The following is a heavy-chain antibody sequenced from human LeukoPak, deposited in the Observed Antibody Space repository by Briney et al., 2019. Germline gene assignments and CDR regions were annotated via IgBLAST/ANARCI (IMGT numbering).Heavy chain of an antibody. CDR3: ARVLTTKQLLFDAFDV. Sequence: PGRSLRLSCAASGFRFASYAMHWVRLAPGKGLEWVALQSSDGSDKFYAASVRGRFTISRDNSKHTLFLQMSSLRAEDTAVYYCARVLTTKQLLFDAFDVWGQGTMVTVSS. J-gene: IGHJ3*01. V-gene: IGHV3-30*15. CDR2: QSSDGSDK. CDR1: GFRFASYA. D-gene: IGHD6-6*01.